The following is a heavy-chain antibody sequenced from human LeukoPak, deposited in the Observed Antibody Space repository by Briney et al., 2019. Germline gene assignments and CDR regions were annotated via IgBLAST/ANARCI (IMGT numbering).Heavy chain of an antibody. CDR3: AKGSEGTFDY. CDR1: GFTFSSYG. D-gene: IGHD1-1*01. CDR2: ISYDGSNK. J-gene: IGHJ4*02. V-gene: IGHV3-30*18. Sequence: GGSLRLSCAASGFTFSSYGMHWVRQAPGKGLEWVAVISYDGSNKYYADSVKGRFTTSRDNSKNTLYLQMNSLRAEDTAVYYCAKGSEGTFDYWGQGTLVTASS.